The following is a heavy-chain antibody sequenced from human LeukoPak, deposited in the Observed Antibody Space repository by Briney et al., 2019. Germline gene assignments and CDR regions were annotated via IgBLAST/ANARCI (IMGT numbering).Heavy chain of an antibody. CDR2: INDRGHT. V-gene: IGHV4-34*01. Sequence: SETLSLTRAVYGVSFSGNYWSWVRQSPEKGLEWIGEINDRGHTNYNPSLKSRLTLSVDTSKKEFSLKLRSVTAADTAVYFCARDPTTVYNVAYYFEFWGQGTLVTVSS. D-gene: IGHD4-17*01. CDR1: GVSFSGNY. CDR3: ARDPTTVYNVAYYFEF. J-gene: IGHJ4*02.